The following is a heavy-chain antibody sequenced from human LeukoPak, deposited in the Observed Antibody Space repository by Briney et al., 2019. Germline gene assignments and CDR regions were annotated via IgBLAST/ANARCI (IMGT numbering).Heavy chain of an antibody. Sequence: ASVKVSCKASGYTFSRYGLSWVRQAPGQGLEWIGWISAHNGNTNYAQKFQGRVAMTTDTSTSTAYMELRSLRSDDTAVYYCARQSMTGNERGDDAFDIWGQGTMVTVSS. V-gene: IGHV1-18*01. CDR2: ISAHNGNT. CDR3: ARQSMTGNERGDDAFDI. CDR1: GYTFSRYG. D-gene: IGHD3-9*01. J-gene: IGHJ3*02.